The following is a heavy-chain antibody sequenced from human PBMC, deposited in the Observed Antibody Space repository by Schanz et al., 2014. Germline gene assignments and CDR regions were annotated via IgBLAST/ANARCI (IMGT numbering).Heavy chain of an antibody. V-gene: IGHV3-11*01. CDR1: GFTFSDYY. Sequence: VQLVESGGGLVQPGGSLRLSCAASGFTFSDYYMTWIRQAPGKGLEWVSYINGGGETTYYADSVRGRFTISRDNAKNSLCLQMNSLRAEDTAKYYCARGNYGMDVWGQGTTVTVSS. CDR2: INGGGETT. J-gene: IGHJ6*02. CDR3: ARGNYGMDV.